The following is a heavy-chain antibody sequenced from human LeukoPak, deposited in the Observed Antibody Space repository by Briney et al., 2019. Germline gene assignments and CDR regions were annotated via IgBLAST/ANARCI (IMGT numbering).Heavy chain of an antibody. J-gene: IGHJ4*02. D-gene: IGHD5-24*01. CDR2: ISFDGSNK. V-gene: IGHV3-33*08. Sequence: GGSLRLSCAASGFIFSDYGIHWVRQAPGKGLEWVAVISFDGSNKYYADSVKGRFTISRDNAKNSLYLQMNSLRAEDTAIYYCTRVGYIDEGIDYWGQGTLVTVSS. CDR3: TRVGYIDEGIDY. CDR1: GFIFSDYG.